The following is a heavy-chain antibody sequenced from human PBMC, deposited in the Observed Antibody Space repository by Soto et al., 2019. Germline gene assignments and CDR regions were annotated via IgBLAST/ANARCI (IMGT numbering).Heavy chain of an antibody. CDR1: GFTFSSYA. J-gene: IGHJ6*02. CDR3: ARDSRNVWNGNYYYYYGMDV. Sequence: RLSCAASGFTFSSYAMSWVRQAPGKGLEWVSAISGSGGSTYYADSVKGRFTINPDTSKNQFSLQLNSVTPEDTAVYYCARDSRNVWNGNYYYYYGMDVWGQGTTVTVSS. V-gene: IGHV3-23*01. CDR2: ISGSGGST. D-gene: IGHD1-1*01.